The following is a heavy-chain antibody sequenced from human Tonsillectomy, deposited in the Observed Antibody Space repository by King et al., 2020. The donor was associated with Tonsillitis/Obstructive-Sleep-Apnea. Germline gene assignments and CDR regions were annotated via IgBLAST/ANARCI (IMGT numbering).Heavy chain of an antibody. CDR2: IYYDGTT. J-gene: IGHJ6*03. CDR3: ARHWGDSSWGDYFYYMDV. Sequence: MQLQESGPGLVKPSETLSLTCTVSGGSVSSSDYYWGWIRQSPGKGLEWIGTIYYDGTTYYNPPLKSRVTISVAPSKNQFSLNLNSVTAADTAVYYCARHWGDSSWGDYFYYMDVWGQGTTVTVSS. D-gene: IGHD6-6*01. V-gene: IGHV4-39*01. CDR1: GGSVSSSDYY.